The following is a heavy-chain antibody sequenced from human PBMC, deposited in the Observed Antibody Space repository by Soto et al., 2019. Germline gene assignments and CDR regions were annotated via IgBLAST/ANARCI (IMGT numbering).Heavy chain of an antibody. CDR2: INHSGST. V-gene: IGHV4-34*01. CDR1: GGSFSGYY. J-gene: IGHJ6*03. Sequence: SETLSLTCAVYGGSFSGYYWSWIRQPPGKGLEWIGEINHSGSTNYNPSLKSRVTISVDTSKNQFSLKLSSVTAADTAVYYCARAGGRITMVRGVKNYYYMDVWGKGTTVTVSS. CDR3: ARAGGRITMVRGVKNYYYMDV. D-gene: IGHD3-10*01.